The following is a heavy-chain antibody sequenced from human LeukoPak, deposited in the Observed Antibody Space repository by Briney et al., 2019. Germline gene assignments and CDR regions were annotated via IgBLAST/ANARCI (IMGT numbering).Heavy chain of an antibody. V-gene: IGHV1-2*02. CDR1: GYTFTGYY. Sequence: ASVKVSCKASGYTFTGYYMHWVRQAPGQGLEWMGWINPNSVGTNYAQKFQGRVTMTRDTSISTAYMELSRLRSDDTAVYYCARDLFAAAGIFDYWGQGTLVTVSS. CDR3: ARDLFAAAGIFDY. D-gene: IGHD6-13*01. J-gene: IGHJ4*02. CDR2: INPNSVGT.